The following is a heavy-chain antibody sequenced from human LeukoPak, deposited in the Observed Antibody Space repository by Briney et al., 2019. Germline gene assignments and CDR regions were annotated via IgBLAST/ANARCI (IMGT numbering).Heavy chain of an antibody. J-gene: IGHJ4*02. V-gene: IGHV3-66*01. CDR2: IYSGGST. CDR3: ASEVLLWFGELFTS. CDR1: GFTVSSNY. D-gene: IGHD3-10*01. Sequence: GGSLRLSCAASGFTVSSNYMSWVRQAPGKGLEWVSVIYSGGSTYYADSVKGRFTISRDDSKNTLYLQMNSLRAEDTAVYYCASEVLLWFGELFTSWGQGTLVTVSS.